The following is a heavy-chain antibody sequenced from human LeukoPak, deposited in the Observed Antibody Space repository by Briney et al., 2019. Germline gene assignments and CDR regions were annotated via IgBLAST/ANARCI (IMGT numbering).Heavy chain of an antibody. CDR3: AEEESRAFDY. Sequence: GRSLRLSCAASGFTFSSSGMHWVRQAPGKGLEWVAVISYDGSNKYYADSVKGRFTISRDNSRNTLYLQMNSLRAEDTAIYYCAEEESRAFDYWGQGTLVTVSS. V-gene: IGHV3-30*18. CDR2: ISYDGSNK. D-gene: IGHD2-2*01. CDR1: GFTFSSSG. J-gene: IGHJ4*02.